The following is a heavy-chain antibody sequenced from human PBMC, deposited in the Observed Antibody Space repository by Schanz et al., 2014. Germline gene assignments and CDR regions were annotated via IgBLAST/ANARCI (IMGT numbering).Heavy chain of an antibody. D-gene: IGHD3-9*01. Sequence: VQLVESGGRLVQPGGSLRLSCSASGFTFSTYAMSWVRQAPGKGLEWVSGMSWNAGSLGYGDSVKGRFTISRDNSKNTLYLQMNGLRAEDTAVYYCAKDHAGSDILTALGNWGQGTLVTVSS. CDR3: AKDHAGSDILTALGN. CDR2: MSWNAGSL. V-gene: IGHV3-23*04. J-gene: IGHJ4*02. CDR1: GFTFSTYA.